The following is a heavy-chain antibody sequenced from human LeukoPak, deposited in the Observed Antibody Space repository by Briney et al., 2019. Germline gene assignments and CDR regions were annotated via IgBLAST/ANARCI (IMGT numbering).Heavy chain of an antibody. V-gene: IGHV3-15*01. J-gene: IGHJ4*02. Sequence: KSGGSLRLSCAASGFTFSNAWMSWVRQAPGKGLEWVGRIKSKTDGGTTDYAAPVKGRFTISRDDSKNTLYLQMNSLETEDTAVYYCTTDRLVTMVRGVVIRAYWGQGTLVTVSS. D-gene: IGHD3-10*01. CDR3: TTDRLVTMVRGVVIRAY. CDR1: GFTFSNAW. CDR2: IKSKTDGGTT.